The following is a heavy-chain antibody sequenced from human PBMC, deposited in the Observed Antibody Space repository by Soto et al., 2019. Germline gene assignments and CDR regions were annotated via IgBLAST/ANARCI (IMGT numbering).Heavy chain of an antibody. CDR3: ARGRVSATRPAHFDY. J-gene: IGHJ4*02. CDR2: ISSSSSYI. D-gene: IGHD2-21*02. CDR1: GFTFSSYS. V-gene: IGHV3-21*01. Sequence: GGSLRLSCAASGFTFSSYSMNWVRQAPGKGLEWVSSISSSSSYIYYADSVKGRFTISRDNAKNSLYLQMNSLRAEDTAAYYCARGRVSATRPAHFDYWGQGTLVTVSS.